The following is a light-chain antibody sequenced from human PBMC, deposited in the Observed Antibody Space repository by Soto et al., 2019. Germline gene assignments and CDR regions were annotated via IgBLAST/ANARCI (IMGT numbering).Light chain of an antibody. CDR3: SSYAGSTLVV. Sequence: QSVLTQPPSASGSPGQSVTISCTETSSDIGGYNYVSWYQQHPGKAPKLMIYEVSQRPSGVPDRFSGSKSGNTASLTVSGLQAEDEADYYCSSYAGSTLVVFGGGTKLTVL. J-gene: IGLJ2*01. CDR1: SSDIGGYNY. V-gene: IGLV2-8*01. CDR2: EVS.